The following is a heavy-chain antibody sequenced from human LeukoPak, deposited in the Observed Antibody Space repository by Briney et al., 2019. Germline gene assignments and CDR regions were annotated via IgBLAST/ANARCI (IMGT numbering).Heavy chain of an antibody. CDR2: ISSNGGST. J-gene: IGHJ4*02. CDR3: VKDRLWFGELLSYFDY. CDR1: GFTFSSYA. V-gene: IGHV3-64D*06. Sequence: SGGSLRLSCSASGFTFSSYAMHWVRQAPGKGLEYVSAISSNGGSTYYADSVKGRFTISRDNSKNTLYLQMSSPRAEDTAVYYCVKDRLWFGELLSYFDYWGQGTLVTVSS. D-gene: IGHD3-10*01.